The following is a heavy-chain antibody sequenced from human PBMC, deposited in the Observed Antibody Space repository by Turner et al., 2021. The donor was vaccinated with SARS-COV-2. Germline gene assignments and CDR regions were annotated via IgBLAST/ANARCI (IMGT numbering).Heavy chain of an antibody. CDR1: GFTFSSYV. V-gene: IGHV3-64D*06. CDR3: VKGSY. Sequence: EVQLVEPGGGLVQPGGSLSLSCSASGFTFSSYVMHWVRQAPGKGLEYVSAISSNERSTDYADSVKGRFTISRDNSKNTLYLQMSSLGAEDTAVYYCVKGSYWGQGTLVTVSS. CDR2: ISSNERST. J-gene: IGHJ4*02.